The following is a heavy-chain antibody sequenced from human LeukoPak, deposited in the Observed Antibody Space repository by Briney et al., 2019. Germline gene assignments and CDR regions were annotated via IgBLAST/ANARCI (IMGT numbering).Heavy chain of an antibody. D-gene: IGHD1-26*01. Sequence: GGSLRLSCSASGFSFSTHTMNWIRHAPGKGLEWLSGIYANGETFYSDSVKGRFTISGDNSKNALFLHMNGLRAEDTAVYYCAKDRVPDARWEVDYWGLGTPVTVSS. CDR1: GFSFSTHT. V-gene: IGHV3-23*01. J-gene: IGHJ4*02. CDR2: IYANGET. CDR3: AKDRVPDARWEVDY.